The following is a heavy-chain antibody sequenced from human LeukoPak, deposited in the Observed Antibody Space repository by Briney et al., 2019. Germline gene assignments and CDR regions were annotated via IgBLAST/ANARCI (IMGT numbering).Heavy chain of an antibody. CDR3: ARDADGDSTFDY. CDR1: GDSISKYY. D-gene: IGHD4-17*01. CDR2: IYYGGST. V-gene: IGHV4-59*01. Sequence: SETLSLTCTVSGDSISKYYWSWIRQPPGQGLEYLGYIYYGGSTHYNPSLKSRVTISLDTPRNQFSLKLTSLTAAATAVYYCARDADGDSTFDYWGQGTLVSVSS. J-gene: IGHJ4*02.